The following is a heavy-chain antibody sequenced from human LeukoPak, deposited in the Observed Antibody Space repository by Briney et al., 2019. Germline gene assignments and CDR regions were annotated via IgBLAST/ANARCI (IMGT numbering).Heavy chain of an antibody. V-gene: IGHV1-2*02. Sequence: ASVKVSCKASGYTFTGYYMHWVRQAPGQGLEWMGWINPNSGGTNYAQKFQGRVTMTRDTSISTAYMELSRLRSDNTAVYYCASQALGYCSSTSCYYDYWGQGTLVTVSS. CDR1: GYTFTGYY. CDR2: INPNSGGT. J-gene: IGHJ4*02. CDR3: ASQALGYCSSTSCYYDY. D-gene: IGHD2-2*01.